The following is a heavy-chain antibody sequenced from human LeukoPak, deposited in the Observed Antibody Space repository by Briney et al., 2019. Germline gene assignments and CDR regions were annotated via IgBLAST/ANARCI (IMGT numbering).Heavy chain of an antibody. CDR2: INWNGGST. D-gene: IGHD3-10*01. Sequence: GGSLRLSCAASGYTFDDYGVSWVRQAPGKGLEWVSGINWNGGSTGYADSVKGRFTISRDNAKNSLYLQMNSLRAEDTALYYCARLVGGGSGTIGGQGTLVTVSS. CDR1: GYTFDDYG. CDR3: ARLVGGGSGTI. V-gene: IGHV3-20*04. J-gene: IGHJ4*02.